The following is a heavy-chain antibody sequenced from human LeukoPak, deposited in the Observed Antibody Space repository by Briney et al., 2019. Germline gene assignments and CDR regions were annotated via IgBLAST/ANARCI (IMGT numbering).Heavy chain of an antibody. CDR3: ARDGPAQMVDFDY. CDR1: GYTFTGYY. D-gene: IGHD3-10*01. J-gene: IGHJ4*02. Sequence: ASVKVSCKASGYTFTGYYMRWVRQAPGQGLEWMGWINPNSGGTNYAQKFQGRVTMTRDTSISTAYMELSRLRPDDTAVYYCARDGPAQMVDFDYWGQGTLVTVSS. CDR2: INPNSGGT. V-gene: IGHV1-2*02.